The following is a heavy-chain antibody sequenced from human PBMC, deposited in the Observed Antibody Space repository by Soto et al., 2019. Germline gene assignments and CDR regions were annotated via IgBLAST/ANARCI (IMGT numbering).Heavy chain of an antibody. CDR1: GFTVNNNP. CDR2: IYSGGTT. CDR3: LTAPVVWTY. J-gene: IGHJ4*02. Sequence: EVQLVESGGGLIQPGGSLRLSCAASGFTVNNNPMSWVRQAPGKGLEWVSIIYSGGTTYYADSVKGRFTISRDNSKNTLYLQMNSLRVEDTAVYYCLTAPVVWTYWGQGTLVTVSS. D-gene: IGHD1-1*01. V-gene: IGHV3-53*01.